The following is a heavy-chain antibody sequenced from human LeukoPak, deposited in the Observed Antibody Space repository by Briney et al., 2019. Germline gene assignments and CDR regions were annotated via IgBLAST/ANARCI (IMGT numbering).Heavy chain of an antibody. Sequence: PGGSLRLSCAASGFTFSSYWMSWVRQAPGKGLEWVANIKQDGSEKYYVDSVKGRFTISRDNAKNSLYPQMHSLRAEDTAVYYCARSAYFSSVLRGFWGQGTLVTVSP. D-gene: IGHD3-9*01. J-gene: IGHJ4*02. V-gene: IGHV3-7*01. CDR2: IKQDGSEK. CDR1: GFTFSSYW. CDR3: ARSAYFSSVLRGF.